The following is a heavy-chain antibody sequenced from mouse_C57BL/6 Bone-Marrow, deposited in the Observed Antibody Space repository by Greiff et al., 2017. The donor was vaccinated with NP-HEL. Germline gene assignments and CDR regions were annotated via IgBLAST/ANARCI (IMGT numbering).Heavy chain of an antibody. J-gene: IGHJ2*01. V-gene: IGHV6-3*01. CDR2: IRLKSDNYAT. Sequence: EVQGVESGGGLVQPGGSMKLSCVASGFTFSNYWMNWVRQSPEKGLEWVAQIRLKSDNYATHYAESVKGRFTISRDDSKSSVYLQMNNVRAEDTGIYYCTTLIYYYGSLYYFDYWGQGTTLTVAS. CDR3: TTLIYYYGSLYYFDY. D-gene: IGHD1-1*01. CDR1: GFTFSNYW.